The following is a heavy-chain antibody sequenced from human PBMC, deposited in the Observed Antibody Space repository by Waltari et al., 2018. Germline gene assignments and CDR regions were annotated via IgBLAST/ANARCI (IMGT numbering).Heavy chain of an antibody. J-gene: IGHJ4*02. CDR1: GVSISSTSYY. CDR2: IYYGGST. CDR3: AGLWGYQLPPKH. Sequence: QLQLQESGPGLVKPAETLSLTCNVSGVSISSTSYYWGWIRQSPGKGLDGIGKIYYGGSTYYSPSLKRRLTVSVDASKNQLSLRLSSVTAADTAVYYCAGLWGYQLPPKHWGQGALVTVSS. D-gene: IGHD2-2*01. V-gene: IGHV4-39*01.